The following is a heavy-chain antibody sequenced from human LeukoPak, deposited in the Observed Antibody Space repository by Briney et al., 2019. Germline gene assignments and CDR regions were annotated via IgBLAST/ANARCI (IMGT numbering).Heavy chain of an antibody. D-gene: IGHD6-13*01. Sequence: SETLSLTCTVSGDSFSSVTDYWAWIRQPPGKGLEWIVSGDYSGGTYYNPSLESRVAISADMSKNQISLKLTSVTGADTAVYYCAGERGEEYSSGWYKTNYFDNWGQGIRVTVSS. CDR2: GDYSGGT. CDR3: AGERGEEYSSGWYKTNYFDN. CDR1: GDSFSSVTDY. J-gene: IGHJ4*02. V-gene: IGHV4-39*07.